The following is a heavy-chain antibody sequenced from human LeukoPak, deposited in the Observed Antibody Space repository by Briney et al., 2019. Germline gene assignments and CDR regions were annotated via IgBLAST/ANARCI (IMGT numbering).Heavy chain of an antibody. CDR3: ARSLGEYYYDSSGFGY. D-gene: IGHD3-22*01. J-gene: IGHJ4*02. Sequence: SETLSLTCTVSGGSVSSGSYYWSWIRQPPGKGLEWIGYIYYSGSTNYNPSLKSRVTISVDTSKNQFSLKLSSVTAADTAVYYCARSLGEYYYDSSGFGYWGQGTLVTVSS. V-gene: IGHV4-61*01. CDR1: GGSVSSGSYY. CDR2: IYYSGST.